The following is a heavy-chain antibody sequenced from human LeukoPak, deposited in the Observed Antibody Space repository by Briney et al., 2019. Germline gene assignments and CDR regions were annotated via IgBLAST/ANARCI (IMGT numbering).Heavy chain of an antibody. D-gene: IGHD3-22*01. CDR3: ALRAIGGKFDY. V-gene: IGHV3-66*02. CDR2: IYSGGST. Sequence: PGGSLGLSCSASGFTFSSYAMTWVRQAPGKGLEWVSVIYSGGSTYYADSVKGRFTISRDNSKNTLYLQMNSLRAEDTAVYYCALRAIGGKFDYWGQGTLVTVPS. J-gene: IGHJ4*02. CDR1: GFTFSSYA.